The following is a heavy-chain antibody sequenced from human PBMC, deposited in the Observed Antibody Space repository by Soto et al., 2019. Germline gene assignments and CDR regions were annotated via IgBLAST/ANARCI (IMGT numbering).Heavy chain of an antibody. CDR2: ISAYNGNT. V-gene: IGHV1-18*01. CDR1: GYTFTNYA. Sequence: GASVKVSCKASGYTFTNYAFSWVRQAPGQGLEWMGWISAYNGNTNYPQKLQGRVTMTTDTSTSTAYMELRSLRSDDTAVYYCAREKGSGWYDYWGKGTLVTVSS. CDR3: AREKGSGWYDY. J-gene: IGHJ4*02. D-gene: IGHD6-19*01.